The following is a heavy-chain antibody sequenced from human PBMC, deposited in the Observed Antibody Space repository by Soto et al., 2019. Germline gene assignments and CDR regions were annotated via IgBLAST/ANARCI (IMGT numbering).Heavy chain of an antibody. CDR2: INGDGSTT. D-gene: IGHD1-7*01. CDR3: ARGARNYYFFDY. Sequence: EVQLVESGGGLVQPGGSQRFSCAASGFTLSNYWMHWVRHAPGKGLVWVSRINGDGSTTNYADSVKGRFTISRDNDKNTLYLQMNSLRAEDTAVYYCARGARNYYFFDYWGQGTLVTVSS. CDR1: GFTLSNYW. J-gene: IGHJ4*02. V-gene: IGHV3-74*02.